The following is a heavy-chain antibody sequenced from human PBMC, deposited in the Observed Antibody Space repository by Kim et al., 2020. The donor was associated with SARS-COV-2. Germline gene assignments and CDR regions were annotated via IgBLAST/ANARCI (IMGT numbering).Heavy chain of an antibody. V-gene: IGHV5-51*01. J-gene: IGHJ1*01. CDR3: STKGPSVFPLAPCSRSTSESTAALGCLVKDYFP. CDR2: IYPGDSDT. D-gene: IGHD6-25*01. CDR1: GYTFRDFW. Sequence: GESLKISCQGSGYTFRDFWIVWVRQMPGKGLEVMGIIYPGDSDTRYSPSFRGQVTISADNSVSTAYLQWGSLKASDSAMYYSSTKGPSVFPLAPCSRSTSESTAALGCLVKDYFP.